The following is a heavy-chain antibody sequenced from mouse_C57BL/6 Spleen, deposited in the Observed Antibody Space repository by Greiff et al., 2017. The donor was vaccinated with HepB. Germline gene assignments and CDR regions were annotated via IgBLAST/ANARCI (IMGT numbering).Heavy chain of an antibody. CDR1: GFTFSDYG. CDR3: ARAGYYDYDGWFAY. Sequence: EVQLVESGGGLVKPGGSLKLSCAASGFTFSDYGMHWVRQAPEKGLEWVAYISSGSSTIYYADTVKGRFTISRDNAKNTLFLQMTSLRSEDTAMYYCARAGYYDYDGWFAYWGQGTLVTVSA. J-gene: IGHJ3*01. V-gene: IGHV5-17*01. D-gene: IGHD2-4*01. CDR2: ISSGSSTI.